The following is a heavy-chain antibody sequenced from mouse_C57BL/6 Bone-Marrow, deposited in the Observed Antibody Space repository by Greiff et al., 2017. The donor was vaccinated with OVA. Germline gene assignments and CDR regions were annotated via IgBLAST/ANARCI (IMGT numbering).Heavy chain of an antibody. CDR2: IYPSDSET. CDR1: GYTFTSYW. CDR3: ARSPGSSYKFAY. Sequence: VQLQQPGAELVRPGSSVKLSCKASGYTFTSYWMDWVKQRPGQGLEWIGNIYPSDSETHYNQQFKDKATLTVDKSSRPAYMQLRHLTSEDSAVYYWARSPGSSYKFAYWGQGTLVTVSA. V-gene: IGHV1-61*01. J-gene: IGHJ3*01. D-gene: IGHD1-1*01.